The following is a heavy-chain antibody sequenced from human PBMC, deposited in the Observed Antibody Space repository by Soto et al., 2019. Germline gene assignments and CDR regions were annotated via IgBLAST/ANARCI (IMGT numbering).Heavy chain of an antibody. CDR2: IIPILGIA. J-gene: IGHJ3*02. Sequence: SVKVSCKASVGTFSICTIICVRQAPGQGLEWMGRIIPILGIANYAQKFQGRVTITADKSTSTAYMELSSLRSEDTAVYYCATQPAPGAFDIWGQGTMVTVSS. CDR1: VGTFSICT. CDR3: ATQPAPGAFDI. V-gene: IGHV1-69*02.